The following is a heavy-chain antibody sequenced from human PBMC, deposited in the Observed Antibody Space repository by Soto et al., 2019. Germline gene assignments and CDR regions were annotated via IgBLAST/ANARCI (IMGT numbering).Heavy chain of an antibody. D-gene: IGHD2-21*02. CDR1: GYSISGPSY. CDR2: IYHGGTT. V-gene: IGHV4-38-2*01. J-gene: IGHJ4*01. CDR3: GKVHVMVVAGSTFDY. Sequence: SETLSLTCSVSGYSISGPSYWAWIRQPPGKGPEWIASIYHGGTTFYNPSLKSRITISVDTSNNQFSLKLTSVTAADTAVYYCGKVHVMVVAGSTFDYWGHGTLVTVSS.